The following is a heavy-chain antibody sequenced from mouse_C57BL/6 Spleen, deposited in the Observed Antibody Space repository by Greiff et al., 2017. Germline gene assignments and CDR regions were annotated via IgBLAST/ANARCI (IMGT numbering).Heavy chain of an antibody. V-gene: IGHV5-9*04. Sequence: EVQRVESGGGLVKPGGSLKLSCAASGFTFSSYTMSWVRQTPEKRLEWVATISGGGGNTYYPDSVKGRFTISRDNAKNTLYLQMSSLRSEDTAVDYCARRLDSSGLDYWGQGTTLTVSS. CDR2: ISGGGGNT. J-gene: IGHJ2*01. CDR3: ARRLDSSGLDY. CDR1: GFTFSSYT. D-gene: IGHD3-2*02.